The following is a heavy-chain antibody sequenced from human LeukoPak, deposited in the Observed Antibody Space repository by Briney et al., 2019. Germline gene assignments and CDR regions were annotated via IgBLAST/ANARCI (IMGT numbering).Heavy chain of an antibody. Sequence: KPSETLSLTCVVSGGSIITNDYWWGWIRQPPGKGLEWIGTIDHAGTTFYNVSLKSRVTISVDTPNNQFSLRLNSVGAADTAVYYCARADTYYYDSSGYPDAFDIWGQGTMVTVSS. V-gene: IGHV4-39*01. CDR3: ARADTYYYDSSGYPDAFDI. CDR1: GGSIITNDYW. CDR2: IDHAGTT. D-gene: IGHD3-22*01. J-gene: IGHJ3*02.